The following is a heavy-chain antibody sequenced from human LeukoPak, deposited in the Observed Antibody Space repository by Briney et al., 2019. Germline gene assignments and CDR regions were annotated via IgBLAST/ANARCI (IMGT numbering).Heavy chain of an antibody. D-gene: IGHD1-1*01. V-gene: IGHV3-53*01. Sequence: PGGSLRLSCAASGFTVSSNYMSSVRQAPGKWLEWVSVIYSGGSTYYADSVKGRFTISRDNSKNTLYLQMNSLRAEDTAVYYCAKTKNWNDRDYWGQGTLVTVSS. CDR1: GFTVSSNY. J-gene: IGHJ4*02. CDR2: IYSGGST. CDR3: AKTKNWNDRDY.